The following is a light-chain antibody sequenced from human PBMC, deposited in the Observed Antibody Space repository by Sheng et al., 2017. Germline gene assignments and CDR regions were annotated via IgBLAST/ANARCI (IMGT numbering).Light chain of an antibody. J-gene: IGKJ1*01. CDR2: GAS. Sequence: ETLMTQSPATLSVSPGERAALSCRASQSVSSLAWYQQKPGQAPRLLIYGASTRATGIPARFSGSGSETDFTLTIRRLEPEDFAVYHCQLYGRHGRTFGQGTKVEVK. V-gene: IGKV3-15*01. CDR1: QSVSS. CDR3: QLYGRHGRT.